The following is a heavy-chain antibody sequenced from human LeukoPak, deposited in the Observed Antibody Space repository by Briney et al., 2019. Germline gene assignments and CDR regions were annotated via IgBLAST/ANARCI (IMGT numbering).Heavy chain of an antibody. CDR2: IWYDGSNK. Sequence: GRSLRLSCAASGFTFSSYGMHWVRQAPGKGLEWVAVIWYDGSNKYYADSVKGRFTISRDNSKNTLYLQMNSLRAEDTAVYYCARDLRLLWFGEYLDYWGQGTLVTVSS. D-gene: IGHD3-10*01. CDR3: ARDLRLLWFGEYLDY. J-gene: IGHJ4*02. V-gene: IGHV3-33*01. CDR1: GFTFSSYG.